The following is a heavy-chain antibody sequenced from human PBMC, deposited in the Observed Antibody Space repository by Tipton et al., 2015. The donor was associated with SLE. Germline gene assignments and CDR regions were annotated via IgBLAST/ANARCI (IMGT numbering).Heavy chain of an antibody. J-gene: IGHJ6*02. V-gene: IGHV3-48*03. CDR1: GFTFWSYE. Sequence: SLRLSCAASGFTFWSYEMDWVRQAPGKGLEWISYISGSGSTIYYADSVKGRFTISRDNAEGSVYLQLNSLRAEDTAIYYCVRASGMWERGFHYYDLDVWGQGTTVTVSS. CDR3: VRASGMWERGFHYYDLDV. D-gene: IGHD1-1*01. CDR2: ISGSGSTI.